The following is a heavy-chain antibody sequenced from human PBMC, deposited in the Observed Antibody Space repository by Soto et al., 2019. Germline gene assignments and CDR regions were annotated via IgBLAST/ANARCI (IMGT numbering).Heavy chain of an antibody. CDR3: ARATYSGSYSNTPYYYYYMDV. CDR1: GYTFTSYD. CDR2: MNPNSGNT. J-gene: IGHJ6*03. V-gene: IGHV1-8*01. Sequence: GASVKVSCKASGYTFTSYDINWVRQATGQGLEWMGWMNPNSGNTGYAQKFQGRVTMTRNTSISTAYMELSSLRSEDTAVYYCARATYSGSYSNTPYYYYYMDVWGKGTTVTVSS. D-gene: IGHD3-10*01.